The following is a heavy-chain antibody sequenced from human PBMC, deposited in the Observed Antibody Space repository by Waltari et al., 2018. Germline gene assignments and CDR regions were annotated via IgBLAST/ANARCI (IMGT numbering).Heavy chain of an antibody. CDR1: GGSISSYY. D-gene: IGHD6-6*01. CDR3: ARGSTSLVHLYYYYYMDV. Sequence: QVQLQESGPGLVKPSETLSLTCTVSGGSISSYYWSWIRQPPGKGLEWIGYIYYSGSTNYNPSLKSRVTISVDTSKNQFSLKLSSVTAADTAVYYCARGSTSLVHLYYYYYMDVWGKGTTVTISS. J-gene: IGHJ6*03. CDR2: IYYSGST. V-gene: IGHV4-59*01.